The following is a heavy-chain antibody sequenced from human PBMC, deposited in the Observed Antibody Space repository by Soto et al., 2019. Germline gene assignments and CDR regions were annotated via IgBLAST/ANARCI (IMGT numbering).Heavy chain of an antibody. CDR3: ARGLGGSGWYGGYFQH. D-gene: IGHD6-19*01. Sequence: LSLTCAVYGGSFSDYNWNWIRQPPGKGLEWIGEINHSGSTSHNPSLKSRVTLSLDTSKNQFSLILTSVTAADTAVYYCARGLGGSGWYGGYFQHWGQGTLVTVSS. CDR2: INHSGST. J-gene: IGHJ1*01. CDR1: GGSFSDYN. V-gene: IGHV4-34*01.